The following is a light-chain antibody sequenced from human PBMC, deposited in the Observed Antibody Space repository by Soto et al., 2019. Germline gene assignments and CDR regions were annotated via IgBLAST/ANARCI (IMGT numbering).Light chain of an antibody. CDR3: PNYNSAPLT. CDR2: ATS. V-gene: IGKV1-27*01. J-gene: IGKJ4*01. Sequence: DIQMTQSPSSLSASVGDRVTITCRASQDISNSLAWYQQKPGKVPKALIYATSILQSGVPARFSGSGSGTYFTLTISRLQPEDVATYYCPNYNSAPLTFGGGIKVEI. CDR1: QDISNS.